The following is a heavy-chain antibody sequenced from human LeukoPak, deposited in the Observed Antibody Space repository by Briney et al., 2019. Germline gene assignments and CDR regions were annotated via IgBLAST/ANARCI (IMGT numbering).Heavy chain of an antibody. CDR1: GFTFSDYY. V-gene: IGHV3-11*01. CDR3: ARDPIVVVPAAHYYYYGMDV. D-gene: IGHD2-2*01. J-gene: IGHJ6*02. Sequence: GGSLRLSCAASGFTFSDYYMSWIRQAPGKGLEWVSYISSSGSTIYYADSVKGRFTISRDNAKNSLYLQMNSLRAEDTAVYYCARDPIVVVPAAHYYYYGMDVWGQGTTVTASS. CDR2: ISSSGSTI.